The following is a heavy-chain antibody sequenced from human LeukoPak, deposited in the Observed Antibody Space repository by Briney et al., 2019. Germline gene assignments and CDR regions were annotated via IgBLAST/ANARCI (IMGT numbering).Heavy chain of an antibody. J-gene: IGHJ6*02. CDR2: IKRDGSDK. V-gene: IGHV3-7*01. CDR1: GFTFSSYW. D-gene: IGHD6-19*01. CDR3: TRDQGLAVAGPSPQYYYYYYGMDV. Sequence: GGSLRLSCAASGFTFSSYWMSWVRQAPGKGLEWVANIKRDGSDKYYVGSVEGRFTISRDNDKNSLYLQMSSLRAEDTAVYYCTRDQGLAVAGPSPQYYYYYYGMDVWGQGTTVTVSS.